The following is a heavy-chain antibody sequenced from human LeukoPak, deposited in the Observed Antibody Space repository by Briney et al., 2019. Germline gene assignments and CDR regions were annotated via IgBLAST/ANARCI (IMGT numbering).Heavy chain of an antibody. Sequence: ASVKVSCKASGYTFTSYGISWGRQAPGQGLEWMGWISAYNGNTNYAQKLQGRVTMTTDTSTSTAYMELNSLRAEDTAVYYCARALGGDNDYWGQGTLVTVSS. V-gene: IGHV1-18*01. D-gene: IGHD2-21*02. CDR2: ISAYNGNT. CDR3: ARALGGDNDY. CDR1: GYTFTSYG. J-gene: IGHJ4*02.